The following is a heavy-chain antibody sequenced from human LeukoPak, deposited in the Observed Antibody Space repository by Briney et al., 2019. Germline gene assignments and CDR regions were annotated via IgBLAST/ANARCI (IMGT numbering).Heavy chain of an antibody. Sequence: ASVKVSCKASGYTFTAYYMHWVRQAPGQGLEGMGWINPNSGGTKYVQNFQGRVTMTRDTSISTAYMELSGLRSGDTAVYYCARGPAYSQYCANGVCYFLDHWGQGALVTVSS. D-gene: IGHD2-8*01. CDR1: GYTFTAYY. CDR2: INPNSGGT. CDR3: ARGPAYSQYCANGVCYFLDH. V-gene: IGHV1-2*02. J-gene: IGHJ4*02.